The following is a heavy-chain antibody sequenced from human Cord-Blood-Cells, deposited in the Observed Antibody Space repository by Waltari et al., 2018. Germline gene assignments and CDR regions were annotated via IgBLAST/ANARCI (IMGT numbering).Heavy chain of an antibody. Sequence: QVQLQQWGAGLLKPSETLSLTCDVYGGSFRGYYWSWIRQPPGKRQECIGEINHSGSTNYNPSLKSLVTISVDTAKNTCSLKLSSVTAADTVVYYCARGSSSWYAFDIWGQGTMVTVSS. V-gene: IGHV4-34*01. CDR2: INHSGST. CDR1: GGSFRGYY. J-gene: IGHJ3*02. D-gene: IGHD6-13*01. CDR3: ARGSSSWYAFDI.